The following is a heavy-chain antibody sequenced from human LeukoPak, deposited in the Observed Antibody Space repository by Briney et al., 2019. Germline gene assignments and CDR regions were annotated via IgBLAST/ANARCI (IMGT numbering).Heavy chain of an antibody. J-gene: IGHJ6*02. CDR3: ARDGYSSGWYGSNYGMDV. V-gene: IGHV3-11*01. CDR1: GFTFSDYY. D-gene: IGHD6-19*01. CDR2: ISSSGSTI. Sequence: GGSLRLSCAASGFTFSDYYMSWIRQAPGKGLEWVSYISSSGSTIYYADSVKGRFTISRDSAKNSLYLQMNSLRAEDTAVYYCARDGYSSGWYGSNYGMDVWGQGTTVTVSS.